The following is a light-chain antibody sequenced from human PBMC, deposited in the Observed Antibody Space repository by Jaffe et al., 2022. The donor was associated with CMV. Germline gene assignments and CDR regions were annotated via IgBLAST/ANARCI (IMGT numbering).Light chain of an antibody. Sequence: QSALTQPASVSGSPGQSITISCTGSSYDVGSYNLVSWYQQYPGKAPKLMIYEVSERPSGVSNRFSGSKSDNTASLTIAGLRAEDEADYYCCSYAGSSTFVFGGGTKLTVL. CDR3: CSYAGSSTFV. CDR1: SYDVGSYNL. J-gene: IGLJ2*01. V-gene: IGLV2-23*02. CDR2: EVS.